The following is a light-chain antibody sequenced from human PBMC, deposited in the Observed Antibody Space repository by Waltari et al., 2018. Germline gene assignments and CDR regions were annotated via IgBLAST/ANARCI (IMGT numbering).Light chain of an antibody. V-gene: IGKV3-11*01. CDR2: DAS. CDR1: QSIVDA. J-gene: IGKJ5*01. CDR3: QQRRNWPLS. Sequence: VLTQSPATLSLSPGDRPALSCRASQSIVDAIAWYQQRPGQTPRLLIYDASNRDPGIPARFSGSGSGTDFTLTISSLEPEDFAVYYCQQRRNWPLSFGQGTRLEIK.